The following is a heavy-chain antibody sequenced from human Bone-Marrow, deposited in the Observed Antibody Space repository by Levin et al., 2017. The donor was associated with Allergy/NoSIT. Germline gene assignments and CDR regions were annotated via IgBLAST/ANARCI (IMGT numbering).Heavy chain of an antibody. CDR2: ISPHNDNT. D-gene: IGHD3-16*02. V-gene: IGHV1-18*01. CDR1: GYNFLSYG. J-gene: IGHJ1*01. CDR3: ARGQSFFQH. Sequence: GESLKISCKASGYNFLSYGISWVRQAPGQGLEWMGWISPHNDNTQYGQKFQGRVIMTTDTSTNTASMEVRSLRSDDTAVYYCARGQSFFQHWGQGTLVTVSS.